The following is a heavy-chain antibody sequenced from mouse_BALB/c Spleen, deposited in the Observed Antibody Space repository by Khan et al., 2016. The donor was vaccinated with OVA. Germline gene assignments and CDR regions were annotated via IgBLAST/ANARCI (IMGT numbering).Heavy chain of an antibody. J-gene: IGHJ4*01. Sequence: EVELVESGGGVVNPGGSLKVSCSASGFTFSSFAMSWVRQTPEKRLEWVATISTGGHYTFYPDSVKGRFTISRDNARNTLDLQMSSLRSEDTAMYYCARSLVDNYGMDYWGQGTSVTVSS. CDR2: ISTGGHYT. CDR1: GFTFSSFA. V-gene: IGHV5-9-3*01. D-gene: IGHD2-2*01. CDR3: ARSLVDNYGMDY.